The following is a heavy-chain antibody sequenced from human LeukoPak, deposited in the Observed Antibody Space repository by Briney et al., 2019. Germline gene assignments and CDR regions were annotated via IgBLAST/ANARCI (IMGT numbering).Heavy chain of an antibody. CDR1: GGSIGSSF. V-gene: IGHV4-39*01. CDR3: ARHVQDLGIKV. J-gene: IGHJ6*02. CDR2: IYRRGST. Sequence: SETLSLTCSVSGGSIGSSFWNWIRQPPGKGLEWIGSIYRRGSTSYNPSLKSRVTVSEDMSKNHFSLRLSSVTAADTAVYYCARHVQDLGIKVWGQGTTVTVSS.